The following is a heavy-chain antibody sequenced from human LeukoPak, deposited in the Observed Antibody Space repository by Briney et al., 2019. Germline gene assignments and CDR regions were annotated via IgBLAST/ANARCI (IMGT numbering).Heavy chain of an antibody. CDR1: GGSVTSGGYY. D-gene: IGHD6-6*01. V-gene: IGHV4-31*03. CDR2: VYYTGST. J-gene: IGHJ6*02. CDR3: ARISAGRYGMDV. Sequence: SETLSLTCTVSGGSVTSGGYYWSWVRQHPGKGLEWIGYVYYTGSTYYNPSLKNRVTISPDTSKNQFSLKVTSVTAADTAVYYCARISAGRYGMDVWGQGTTVTVSS.